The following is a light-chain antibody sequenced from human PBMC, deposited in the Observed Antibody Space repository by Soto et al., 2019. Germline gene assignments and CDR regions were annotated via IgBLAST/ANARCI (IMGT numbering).Light chain of an antibody. J-gene: IGKJ1*01. Sequence: KIMQISLATLSVKKRERATLSCRASQSVSSNLAWYQQKPGQAPRLLIYGASTRATGIPARFSGSGSGTEFTLTISSLQPEDFATYYCLEHNSYPWTFGQ. CDR3: LEHNSYPWT. CDR2: GAS. CDR1: QSVSSN. V-gene: IGKV3-15*01.